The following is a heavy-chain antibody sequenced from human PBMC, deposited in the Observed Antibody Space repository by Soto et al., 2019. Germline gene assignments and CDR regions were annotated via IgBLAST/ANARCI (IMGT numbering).Heavy chain of an antibody. J-gene: IGHJ4*02. V-gene: IGHV3-23*01. D-gene: IGHD3-3*01. CDR3: ANPSGENYDFWSGYYFLDE. CDR1: GFTFSSYA. Sequence: PGGSLRLSCAASGFTFSSYAMSWVRQAPGKGLEWVSAISGSGGSTYYADSVKGRFTISRDNSKNTPYLQMNSLRAEDTAVYYCANPSGENYDFWSGYYFLDEWGQGTPVTVSS. CDR2: ISGSGGST.